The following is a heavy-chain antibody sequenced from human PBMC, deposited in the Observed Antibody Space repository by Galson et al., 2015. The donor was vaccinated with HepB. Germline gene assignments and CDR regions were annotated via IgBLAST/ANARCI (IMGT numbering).Heavy chain of an antibody. D-gene: IGHD3-22*01. J-gene: IGHJ4*02. CDR1: GYTFTSYA. Sequence: SVKVSCKASGYTFTSYAMHWVRQAPGQRLEWMGWINAGNGNTKYSQKFQGRVTITRDTSASTAYMELSSLRSEDTAVYYCARDISLPNGMIVVALPPDYWGQGTLVTVSS. V-gene: IGHV1-3*01. CDR2: INAGNGNT. CDR3: ARDISLPNGMIVVALPPDY.